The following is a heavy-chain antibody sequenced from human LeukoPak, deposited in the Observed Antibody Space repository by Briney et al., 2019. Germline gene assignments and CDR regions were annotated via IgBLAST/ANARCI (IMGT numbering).Heavy chain of an antibody. CDR1: GGSISNYY. V-gene: IGHV4-59*01. CDR2: IYYSGST. J-gene: IGHJ5*02. D-gene: IGHD3-22*01. Sequence: SETLSLTCTVSGGSISNYYWNWIRQPPGKGLEWIGYIYYSGSTNYNPSLKSRVTISVDTSKNQFSLKLSSVTAADTAVYYCARDGDYYDSSGYYYPNWFDPWGQGTLVTVSS. CDR3: ARDGDYYDSSGYYYPNWFDP.